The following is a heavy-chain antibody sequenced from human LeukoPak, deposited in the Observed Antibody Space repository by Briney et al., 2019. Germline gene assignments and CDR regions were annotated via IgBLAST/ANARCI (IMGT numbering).Heavy chain of an antibody. J-gene: IGHJ6*03. CDR3: ARLRSSSWYYDYYYMDV. D-gene: IGHD6-13*01. CDR2: INHSGST. V-gene: IGHV4-34*01. CDR1: GGSFSGYY. Sequence: SETLSLTCAVYGGSFSGYYWSWIRQPPGKGLEWIGEINHSGSTNYNPSLKSRVTISVDTSKNQFSLKLSSVTAADTAVYYCARLRSSSWYYDYYYMDVWGKGTTVTISS.